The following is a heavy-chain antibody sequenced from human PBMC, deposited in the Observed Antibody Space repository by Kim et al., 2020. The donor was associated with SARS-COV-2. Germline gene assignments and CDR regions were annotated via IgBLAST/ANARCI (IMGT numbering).Heavy chain of an antibody. V-gene: IGHV3-7*01. D-gene: IGHD6-6*01. Sequence: GGSLRLSCAASGFTFSSYWMSWVRQAPGKGLEWVANIKQDGSEKYYVDSVKGRFTISRDNAKNSLYLQMNSLRAEDTAVYYCARDLRWSSSSRPGGDAFDIWGQGTMVTVSS. CDR1: GFTFSSYW. J-gene: IGHJ3*02. CDR3: ARDLRWSSSSRPGGDAFDI. CDR2: IKQDGSEK.